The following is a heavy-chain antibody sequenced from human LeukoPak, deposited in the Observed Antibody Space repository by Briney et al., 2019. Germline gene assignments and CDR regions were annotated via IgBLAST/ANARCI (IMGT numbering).Heavy chain of an antibody. CDR3: ASRHLGYCSSTSCPPGYFDY. CDR2: IYTSGST. CDR1: GGSISSGSYY. V-gene: IGHV4-61*02. Sequence: SETLSLTCIVSGGSISSGSYYWSWIRQPAGKGLEWIGRIYTSGSTNYNPSLKSRVTISVDTSKNQFSLKLSSVTAADTAVYYCASRHLGYCSSTSCPPGYFDYWGQGTLVTVSS. J-gene: IGHJ4*02. D-gene: IGHD2-2*01.